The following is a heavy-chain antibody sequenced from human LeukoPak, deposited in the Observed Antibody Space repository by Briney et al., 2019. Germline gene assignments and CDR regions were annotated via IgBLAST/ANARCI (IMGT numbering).Heavy chain of an antibody. CDR1: GGSFSGYY. D-gene: IGHD3-16*01. Sequence: SETLSLTCAVYGGSFSGYYWSWIRQPPGKGLEWIGEINHSGSTNYNPSLKSRVTISVDTSKNQFSLKLSSVTAADTAVYYCARAEFGGAAGSWPFDYWGQGTLVTVSS. CDR3: ARAEFGGAAGSWPFDY. V-gene: IGHV4-34*01. J-gene: IGHJ4*02. CDR2: INHSGST.